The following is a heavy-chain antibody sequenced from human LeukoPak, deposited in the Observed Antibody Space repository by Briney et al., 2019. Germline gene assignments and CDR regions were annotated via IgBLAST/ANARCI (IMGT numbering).Heavy chain of an antibody. CDR2: IYHSGST. J-gene: IGHJ4*02. Sequence: SETLSLTCTVSGYSISSGYYWGWIRQPPGKGLEWIGSIYHSGSTYYNPSLKSRVTISVDRSKNQFSLKLSSVTAADTAVYYCARSPLSLDFWSGYDYWGQGTLVTVSS. D-gene: IGHD3-3*01. V-gene: IGHV4-38-2*02. CDR1: GYSISSGYY. CDR3: ARSPLSLDFWSGYDY.